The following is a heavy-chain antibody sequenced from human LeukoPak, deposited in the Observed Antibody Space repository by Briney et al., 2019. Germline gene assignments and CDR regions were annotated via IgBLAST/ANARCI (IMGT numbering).Heavy chain of an antibody. CDR2: INWSGGRT. CDR3: AKRSNSGWNLDY. CDR1: GFTFDDYG. V-gene: IGHV3-20*04. D-gene: IGHD6-19*01. Sequence: GGSLRLSCAASGFTFDDYGMSWVRQAPGKGLEWVSGINWSGGRTGYADSVKSRFTISRDNAKNSLYLQMNSLRAEDTASYYCAKRSNSGWNLDYWGQGTLVTVSS. J-gene: IGHJ4*02.